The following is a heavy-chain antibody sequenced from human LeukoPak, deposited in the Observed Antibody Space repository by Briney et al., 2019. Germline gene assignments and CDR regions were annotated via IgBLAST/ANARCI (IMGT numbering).Heavy chain of an antibody. CDR1: GVSISSGSYY. Sequence: SSETLSLTCTVSGVSISSGSYYWGWIRQPAGKGLEWIGRIYTSGSTNYNPSLKSRVTISVDTYKNQFSLKLSSVTAADTAVYYCARDRYSYGSYYYYYYMDVWGKGTTVTVSS. CDR2: IYTSGST. V-gene: IGHV4-61*02. J-gene: IGHJ6*03. D-gene: IGHD5-18*01. CDR3: ARDRYSYGSYYYYYYMDV.